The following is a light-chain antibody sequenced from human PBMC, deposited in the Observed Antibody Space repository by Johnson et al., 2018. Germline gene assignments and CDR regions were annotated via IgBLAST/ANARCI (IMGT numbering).Light chain of an antibody. CDR2: ENN. V-gene: IGLV1-51*02. CDR1: SSNIGNNY. Sequence: QSVLTQPPSVSAAPGQKVTISCSGSSSNIGNNYVSWYQQLPGTAPKLLIYENNKRPSGIPDRFYGSKSGTSATLGITGLQTGDEADYYCGTWDSSLSAGNVFGNGTKVTVL. CDR3: GTWDSSLSAGNV. J-gene: IGLJ1*01.